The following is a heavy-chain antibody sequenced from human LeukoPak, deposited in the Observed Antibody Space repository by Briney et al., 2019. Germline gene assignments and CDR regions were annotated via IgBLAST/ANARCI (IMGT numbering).Heavy chain of an antibody. CDR3: ARVHDSSGYYWYFDL. J-gene: IGHJ2*01. CDR2: IYPGDSDP. D-gene: IGHD3-22*01. V-gene: IGHV5-51*01. CDR1: GYRFTSHW. Sequence: GESLKISCKASGYRFTSHWIAWVRRMPGKGLEWMGIIYPGDSDPRYRPSFQGQVNISADRSISTAYLQWNSLKASDTAMYYCARVHDSSGYYWYFDLWGRGTLVTVSS.